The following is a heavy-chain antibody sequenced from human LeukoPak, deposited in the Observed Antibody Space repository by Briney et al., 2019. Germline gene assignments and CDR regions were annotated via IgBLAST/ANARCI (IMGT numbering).Heavy chain of an antibody. D-gene: IGHD3-16*02. CDR3: ARGGYCSSTSCTTLRDDYVWGSYRYTGYYFDY. J-gene: IGHJ4*02. CDR2: INHSGST. V-gene: IGHV4-34*01. Sequence: PSETLSLTCAVYGGSFSGYYWSWIRQPPGKGLEWIGKINHSGSTNYNPSLKSRVTISVDTSKNQFSLKLSSVTAADTAVYYCARGGYCSSTSCTTLRDDYVWGSYRYTGYYFDYWGQGTLVTVSS. CDR1: GGSFSGYY.